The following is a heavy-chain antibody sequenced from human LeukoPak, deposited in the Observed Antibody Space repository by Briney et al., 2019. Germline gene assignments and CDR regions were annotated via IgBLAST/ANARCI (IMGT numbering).Heavy chain of an antibody. J-gene: IGHJ4*02. CDR1: GSTFSSYA. CDR2: ISGSGGST. D-gene: IGHD2-15*01. CDR3: ARVRLYCSGGSCYPYYFDY. Sequence: GGSLRLSCAASGSTFSSYAMSWVRQAPGKGLEWVSAISGSGGSTYYADSVKGRFTISRDNSKNTLYLQMNSLRAEDTAVYYCARVRLYCSGGSCYPYYFDYWGQGTLVTVSS. V-gene: IGHV3-23*01.